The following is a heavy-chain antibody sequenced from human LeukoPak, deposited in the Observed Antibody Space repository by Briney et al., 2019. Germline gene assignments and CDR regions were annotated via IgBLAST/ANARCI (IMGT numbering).Heavy chain of an antibody. V-gene: IGHV7-4-1*01. D-gene: IGHD3-22*01. J-gene: IGHJ4*02. CDR3: VTNFDSSGYFGY. CDR1: GYTFTRNT. CDR2: VNANTGNP. Sequence: ASVKVSCKASGYTFTRNTINWVRQAPGQGLEWMGWVNANTGNPTYAQGFTGRFVFSSDTSVSTAYLQIGSLKAEDTAVYYCVTNFDSSGYFGYWGQGTLVTVSS.